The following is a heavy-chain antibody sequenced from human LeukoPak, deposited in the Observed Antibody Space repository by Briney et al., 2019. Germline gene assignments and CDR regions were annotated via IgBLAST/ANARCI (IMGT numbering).Heavy chain of an antibody. CDR1: GGSFSGYY. Sequence: SETRSLTCAVYGGSFSGYYWSWIRQPPGKGLEWIGEINHRRSTNYNPSLKSRVTMSVDTSKNQFSLKVNSVTAADTAVYYCARDYSSSWDDAFDIWGQGTMVTVSS. D-gene: IGHD6-6*01. V-gene: IGHV4-34*01. CDR3: ARDYSSSWDDAFDI. CDR2: INHRRST. J-gene: IGHJ3*02.